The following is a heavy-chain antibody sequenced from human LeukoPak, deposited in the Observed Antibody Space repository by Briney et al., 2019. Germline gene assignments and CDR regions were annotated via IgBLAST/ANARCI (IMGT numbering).Heavy chain of an antibody. CDR1: GDSISSYY. CDR3: ARAGVRYSSSWYDY. D-gene: IGHD6-13*01. CDR2: IYYSGST. Sequence: SETLSLTCTVSGDSISSYYWSWIRQPPGKGLEWIGYIYYSGSTNYNPSLKSRVTISVDTSKNQFSLKLSSVTAADTAVYYCARAGVRYSSSWYDYWGQGTLVTVSS. V-gene: IGHV4-59*01. J-gene: IGHJ4*02.